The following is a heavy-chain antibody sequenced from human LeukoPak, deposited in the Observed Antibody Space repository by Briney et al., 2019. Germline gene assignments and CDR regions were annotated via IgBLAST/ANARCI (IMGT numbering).Heavy chain of an antibody. J-gene: IGHJ4*02. V-gene: IGHV3-20*03. Sequence: GGSLRFSVAAPGFTFDDYVMSWVPQAPGKGLEWVYGINWDGGSTGYADSVKGRFTISRDNAKTSLYLQMNSLRAEDTALYYCARTNYDFWSGRQAPDRAPFDYWGQGTLVTVSS. D-gene: IGHD3-3*01. CDR1: GFTFDDYV. CDR3: ARTNYDFWSGRQAPDRAPFDY. CDR2: INWDGGST.